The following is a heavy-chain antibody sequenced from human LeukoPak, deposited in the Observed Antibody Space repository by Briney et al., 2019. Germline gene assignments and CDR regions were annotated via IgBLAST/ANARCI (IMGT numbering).Heavy chain of an antibody. CDR2: ISASGRST. V-gene: IGHV3-23*01. CDR3: AKGAQYDFWTGYTLEYFDV. J-gene: IGHJ4*02. D-gene: IGHD3-3*01. Sequence: PGGSLRFSCAALGITFTSYAMNWFPQSPGKGLEWVSSISASGRSTHYAHSVKGRFTISRDNSNNTLYLQINSLRAEDTAAYYCAKGAQYDFWTGYTLEYFDVWGKGTLVTVSS. CDR1: GITFTSYA.